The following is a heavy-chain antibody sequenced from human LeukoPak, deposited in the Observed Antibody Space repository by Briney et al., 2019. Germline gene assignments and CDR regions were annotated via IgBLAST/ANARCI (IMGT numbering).Heavy chain of an antibody. CDR3: ARGWNYGWDYFDY. D-gene: IGHD1-7*01. CDR1: GGSISSGSYY. CDR2: IYTSGST. J-gene: IGHJ4*02. Sequence: PSQTLSLTCTVSGGSISSGSYYWSWIRQPAGKGLEWIGRIYTSGSTNYNPSLKSRVTISVDTSKNQFSLRLSSVTAADTAVYYCARGWNYGWDYFDYWGQGTLVTVSS. V-gene: IGHV4-61*02.